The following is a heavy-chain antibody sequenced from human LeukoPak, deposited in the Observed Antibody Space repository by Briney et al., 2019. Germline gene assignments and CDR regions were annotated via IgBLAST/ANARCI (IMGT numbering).Heavy chain of an antibody. CDR1: GFTFSDYA. J-gene: IGHJ4*02. D-gene: IGHD3-22*01. V-gene: IGHV3-23*01. Sequence: GGSLRLSCAASGFTFSDYAMSWIRQAPGQGLEWVSTVSGTSGTTYYADSVKGRFTISRDNSKNTLYLQMNSLRAEDTAVYYCAKGSQYYYDSSGYYGDYWGQGTLVTVSS. CDR2: VSGTSGTT. CDR3: AKGSQYYYDSSGYYGDY.